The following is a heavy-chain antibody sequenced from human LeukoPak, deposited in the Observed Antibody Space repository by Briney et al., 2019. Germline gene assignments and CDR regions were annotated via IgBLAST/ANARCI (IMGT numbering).Heavy chain of an antibody. CDR1: GFTFDSYG. J-gene: IGHJ4*02. V-gene: IGHV3-20*01. CDR2: INWNGGST. CDR3: ARAATYKLLSHLPDY. D-gene: IGHD2-2*01. Sequence: GGSLRLSCAASGFTFDSYGMSWVRQAPGKGLEWVSGINWNGGSTGYADSVKGRFTISRDNAKNSLYLQMNSLRAEDTALYHCARAATYKLLSHLPDYWGQGTLVTVSS.